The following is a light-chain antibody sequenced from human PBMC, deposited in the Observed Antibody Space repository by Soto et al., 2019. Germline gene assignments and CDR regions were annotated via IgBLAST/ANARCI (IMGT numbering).Light chain of an antibody. CDR3: QQYGSSPPRYT. Sequence: EIVLTQSPGTLSLSPGERATLSCRASQSVSSNYLAWYQQKPGQTPRLLIYGASSRATGIPDRFSGSGSGTDFTLTISRLEPEDFAVYYCQQYGSSPPRYTFGQGTKLEFK. CDR2: GAS. V-gene: IGKV3-20*01. CDR1: QSVSSNY. J-gene: IGKJ2*01.